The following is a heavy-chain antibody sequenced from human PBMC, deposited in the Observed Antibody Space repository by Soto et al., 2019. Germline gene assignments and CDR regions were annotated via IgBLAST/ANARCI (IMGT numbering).Heavy chain of an antibody. CDR1: GGSFSGYY. Sequence: PSETLSLTCAVYGGSFSGYYWSWIRQPPGKGLEWIGEINHSGSTNYNPSLKSRVTISVDTSKNQFSLKLSSVTAADTAVYYCARIGMYYYDSSGYLAWGQGTLVTVSS. D-gene: IGHD3-22*01. J-gene: IGHJ5*02. CDR3: ARIGMYYYDSSGYLA. V-gene: IGHV4-34*01. CDR2: INHSGST.